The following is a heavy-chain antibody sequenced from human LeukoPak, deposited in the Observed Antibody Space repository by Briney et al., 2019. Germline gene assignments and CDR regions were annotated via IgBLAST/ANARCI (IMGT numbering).Heavy chain of an antibody. V-gene: IGHV3-7*01. Sequence: GGSLRLSCAASGFTFSSYAMSWVRQAPGKGLEWVANIKLDGSEQYYMDSVKGRFTISRDNGKNVLYLQMSSLRVEDTAVYYCVGGDGWLGDYWGQGTLVTVSS. CDR2: IKLDGSEQ. D-gene: IGHD6-19*01. CDR3: VGGDGWLGDY. J-gene: IGHJ4*02. CDR1: GFTFSSYA.